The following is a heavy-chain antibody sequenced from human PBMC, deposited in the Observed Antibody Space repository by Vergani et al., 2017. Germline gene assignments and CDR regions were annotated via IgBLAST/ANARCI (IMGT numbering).Heavy chain of an antibody. CDR1: GFSFGDYA. D-gene: IGHD5-18*01. J-gene: IGHJ4*02. CDR2: IRNKAYGGTT. V-gene: IGHV3-49*04. CDR3: NRGRGYSFGYSDY. Sequence: VESGGGLVKPGGSLRLSCAASGFSFGDYAMTWVRQAPGRGLEWVAFIRNKAYGGTTEYAASVKGRFTISRDGSKRLAYLQLSGLKTEDTAVYFCNRGRGYSFGYSDYWGQGTLVTVSS.